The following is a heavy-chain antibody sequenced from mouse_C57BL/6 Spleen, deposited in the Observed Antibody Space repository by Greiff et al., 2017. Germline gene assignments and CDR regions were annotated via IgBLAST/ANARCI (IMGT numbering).Heavy chain of an antibody. CDR2: INPNNGGT. Sequence: VQLQQSGPELVKPGASVKISCKASGYTFTDYYMNWVKQSHGKSLEWIGDINPNNGGTSYNQKFKGKATLTVDKSSSTAYMELRSLTSEDSAVYYCASYYYGSSLVWGTGTTVTVSS. CDR1: GYTFTDYY. CDR3: ASYYYGSSLV. D-gene: IGHD1-1*01. J-gene: IGHJ1*03. V-gene: IGHV1-26*01.